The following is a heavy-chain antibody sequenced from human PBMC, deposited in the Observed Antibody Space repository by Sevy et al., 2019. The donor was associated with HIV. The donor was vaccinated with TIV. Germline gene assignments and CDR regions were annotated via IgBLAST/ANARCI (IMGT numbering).Heavy chain of an antibody. Sequence: SETLSLTCTVSGGSISSGDYYWSWIRQPAGKGLEWIGYIYYSGSTYYNPSLKSRVTISVDTSKNQFSLKLSSVTAADTAVYYCARVGVDYYFDYWGQGTLVTVSS. D-gene: IGHD2-21*01. CDR2: IYYSGST. CDR1: GGSISSGDYY. J-gene: IGHJ4*02. CDR3: ARVGVDYYFDY. V-gene: IGHV4-30-4*01.